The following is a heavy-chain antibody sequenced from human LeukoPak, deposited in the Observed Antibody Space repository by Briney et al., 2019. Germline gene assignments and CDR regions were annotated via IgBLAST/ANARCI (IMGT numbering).Heavy chain of an antibody. J-gene: IGHJ4*02. D-gene: IGHD2-2*01. Sequence: SWIRQPPGKALEWPARIDWDDDKFYSTSLKTRLTISKDTSKNQVVLTMTNMDPVDTATYYCARMIVVVPAATPGFDYWGQGTLVTVSS. V-gene: IGHV2-70*04. CDR2: IDWDDDK. CDR3: ARMIVVVPAATPGFDY.